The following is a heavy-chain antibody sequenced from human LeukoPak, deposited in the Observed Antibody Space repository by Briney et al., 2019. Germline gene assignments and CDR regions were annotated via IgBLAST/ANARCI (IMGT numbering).Heavy chain of an antibody. CDR2: ISYDGSNE. CDR1: GFTFSTYG. D-gene: IGHD2-21*01. J-gene: IGHJ4*02. V-gene: IGHV3-30*18. CDR3: AKEFNRGLPDY. Sequence: GGSLRLSCATSGFTFSTYGMHWVRQAPGKRLEWVAVISYDGSNEYYADSVKGRFTISRDNSKNTLYLQMSSLRAEDTAVYYCAKEFNRGLPDYWGQGTLVTVPS.